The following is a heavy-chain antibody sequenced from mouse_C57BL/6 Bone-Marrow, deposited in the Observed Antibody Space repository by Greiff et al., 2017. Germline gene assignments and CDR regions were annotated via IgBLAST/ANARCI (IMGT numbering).Heavy chain of an antibody. D-gene: IGHD2-5*01. CDR3: AGDSKGSYWYFDV. V-gene: IGHV1-53*01. CDR1: GYTFTSYW. J-gene: IGHJ1*03. CDR2: INPSNGGT. Sequence: QVQLQQSGTELVKPGASVKLSCKASGYTFTSYWMHWVKQRPGQGLEWIGNINPSNGGTYYNEKFKSKATLTVDKSSSTAYMQLSSLTSEDSAVYYCAGDSKGSYWYFDVWGTGTTVTVSS.